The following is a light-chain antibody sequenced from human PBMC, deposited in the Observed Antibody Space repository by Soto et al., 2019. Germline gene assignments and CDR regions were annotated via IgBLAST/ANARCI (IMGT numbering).Light chain of an antibody. CDR3: CSYACSSTFYV. V-gene: IGLV2-23*01. J-gene: IGLJ1*01. CDR1: SSDVGSYNL. CDR2: EGS. Sequence: QSALTQPASVSGSPGQSINISCTGTSSDVGSYNLVSWYQQHPGKAPKLMIYEGSKRPSGVSNRFSGSKSGNTASLTISGLQAEDEADYYCCSYACSSTFYVFGTGTKLTVL.